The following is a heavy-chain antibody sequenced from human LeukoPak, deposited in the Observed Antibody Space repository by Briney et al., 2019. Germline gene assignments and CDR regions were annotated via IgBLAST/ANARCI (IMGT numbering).Heavy chain of an antibody. CDR2: ISSSGSTI. D-gene: IGHD3-22*01. J-gene: IGHJ4*02. CDR1: GFTFSSYE. V-gene: IGHV3-48*03. Sequence: GGSLRLSCAASGFTFSSYETNWVRQAPGKGLEWVSYISSSGSTIYYADSVKGRFTISRDNAKNSLYLQMNSLRAEDTAVYYCARGVRSGYYYDYFDYWGQGTLVTVSS. CDR3: ARGVRSGYYYDYFDY.